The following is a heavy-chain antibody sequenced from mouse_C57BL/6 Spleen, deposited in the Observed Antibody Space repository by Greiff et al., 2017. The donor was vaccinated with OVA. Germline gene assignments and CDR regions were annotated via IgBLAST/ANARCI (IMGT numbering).Heavy chain of an antibody. CDR3: ARLNWAWFAY. CDR1: GYTFTDYW. Sequence: VQLLQPGAGLVKPGASVKLSCTASGYTFTDYWMTWVKQRPEQGLEWVGYIYPGSGSTNYNEKFKSRATLTVDTSYSTVYMQMSSLTSEDAAVYYCARLNWAWFAYWGQGTLVTVSA. V-gene: IGHV1-55*01. D-gene: IGHD4-1*01. J-gene: IGHJ3*01. CDR2: IYPGSGST.